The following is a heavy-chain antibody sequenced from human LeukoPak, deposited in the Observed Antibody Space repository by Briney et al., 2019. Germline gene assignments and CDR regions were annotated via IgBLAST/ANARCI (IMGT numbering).Heavy chain of an antibody. D-gene: IGHD3-3*01. CDR3: ARGYDFWSGYPTFDY. Sequence: GGSLRLSCAASGFTFSSYWMSWVRQAPGKGLEWVANIKQDGSEKYYVDSVKGRFTISRDNAKNSLYLQMNSLRAEDTAVYYCARGYDFWSGYPTFDYWGQGTLVTVSS. CDR1: GFTFSSYW. CDR2: IKQDGSEK. V-gene: IGHV3-7*01. J-gene: IGHJ4*02.